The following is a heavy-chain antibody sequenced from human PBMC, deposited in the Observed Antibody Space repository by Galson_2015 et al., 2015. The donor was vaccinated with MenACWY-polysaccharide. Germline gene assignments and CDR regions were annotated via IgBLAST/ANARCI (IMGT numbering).Heavy chain of an antibody. CDR1: CGSFRGYY. V-gene: IGHV4-34*01. D-gene: IGHD4-11*01. CDR3: AIGKSRYSNY. CDR2: INPSGST. J-gene: IGHJ4*02. Sequence: SGAPSPPRAAYCGSFRGYYRTWIRQPPREGVEGVWGINPSGSTKHNPSLKRRGTIILDTPKNEFSLKVSSVTAADTAMYYCAIGKSRYSNYWGQGTLVTVSS.